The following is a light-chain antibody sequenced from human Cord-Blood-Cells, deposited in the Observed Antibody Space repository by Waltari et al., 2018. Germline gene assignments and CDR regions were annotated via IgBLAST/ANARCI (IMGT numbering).Light chain of an antibody. Sequence: SSELTQEPAVSVALGQTVRITCQGDSLRSYYASWYQQKPGPAPVLVIYGKNNRPSGIPDRFSGSSTGNTASLTITGAQAEDEADYYCSSRDSSGNHVVFGGGTKLTVL. CDR2: GKN. J-gene: IGLJ2*01. CDR1: SLRSYY. CDR3: SSRDSSGNHVV. V-gene: IGLV3-19*01.